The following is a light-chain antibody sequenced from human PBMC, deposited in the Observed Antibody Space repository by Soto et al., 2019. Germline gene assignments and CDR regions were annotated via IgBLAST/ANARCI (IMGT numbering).Light chain of an antibody. CDR1: HSISTN. CDR3: QQYNNWPRT. V-gene: IGKV3-15*01. Sequence: EIVMTQSPATLSLSPGERASLPCRASHSISTNLAWYQQKPGQAPRLLIYGASTRATGIPARFSGSGSETDFTLTISSLQSEDFAVYYCQQYNNWPRTFGQGTKVDIK. CDR2: GAS. J-gene: IGKJ1*01.